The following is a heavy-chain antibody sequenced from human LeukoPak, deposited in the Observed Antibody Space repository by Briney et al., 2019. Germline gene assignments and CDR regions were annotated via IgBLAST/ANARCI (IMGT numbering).Heavy chain of an antibody. Sequence: PSETLSLTCTVSGGSISSSSYYWGWIRQPPGKGLEWIGSIYYSGSTYYNPSLKSRVTISVDTSKNQFSLKLSSVTAADTAVYYCARVKIVVVPAATNWFDPWGQGTLVTVSS. CDR2: IYYSGST. CDR1: GGSISSSSYY. CDR3: ARVKIVVVPAATNWFDP. D-gene: IGHD2-2*01. J-gene: IGHJ5*02. V-gene: IGHV4-39*07.